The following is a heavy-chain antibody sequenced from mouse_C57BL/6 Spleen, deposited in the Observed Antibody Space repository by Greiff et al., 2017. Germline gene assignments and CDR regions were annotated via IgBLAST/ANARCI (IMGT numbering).Heavy chain of an antibody. J-gene: IGHJ2*01. V-gene: IGHV1-74*01. CDR1: GYTFTSYW. CDR3: AIRTYYNTYYLDY. Sequence: VQLQQPGAELVKPGASVKVSCTASGYTFTSYWMHWVKQRPGQGLEWIGKIHPSDSDTNYNQKLKGKATWTVDKSSSTAYMQLSSLTSEDSAVYYGAIRTYYNTYYLDYWGQGTTLTVSS. D-gene: IGHD2-12*01. CDR2: IHPSDSDT.